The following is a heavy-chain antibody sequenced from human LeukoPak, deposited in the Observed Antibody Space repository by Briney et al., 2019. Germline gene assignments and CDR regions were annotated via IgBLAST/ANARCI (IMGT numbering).Heavy chain of an antibody. V-gene: IGHV1-18*04. Sequence: GASVKVSCKASGYTFTSYYMHWVRQAPGQGLEWMGWISAYNGNTNYAQKLQGRVTMTTDTSTSTAYMELRSLRSDDTAVYYCASISSVGYYDFWSDPESDDAFDIWGQGTMVTVSS. CDR1: GYTFTSYY. J-gene: IGHJ3*02. CDR3: ASISSVGYYDFWSDPESDDAFDI. D-gene: IGHD3-3*01. CDR2: ISAYNGNT.